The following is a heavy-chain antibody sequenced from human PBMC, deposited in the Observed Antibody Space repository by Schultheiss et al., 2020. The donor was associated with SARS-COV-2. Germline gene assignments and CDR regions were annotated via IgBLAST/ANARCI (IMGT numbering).Heavy chain of an antibody. D-gene: IGHD6-19*01. CDR3: ARGEHSSGWYWFDP. V-gene: IGHV4-31*01. CDR2: IYYSGST. CDR1: GGSISSVGCY. Sequence: SQTLSLTCTVSGGSISSVGCYRNWIRQHPGKGLEWIGYIYYSGSTYYNPSLKSLVTISVDTSKNQFSLKLSSVTAADTAVYYCARGEHSSGWYWFDPWGQGTLVTVSS. J-gene: IGHJ5*02.